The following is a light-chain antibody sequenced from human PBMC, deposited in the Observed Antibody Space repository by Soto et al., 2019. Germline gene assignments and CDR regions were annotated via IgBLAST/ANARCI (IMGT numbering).Light chain of an antibody. CDR2: EVS. CDR1: SSDVGGYNY. V-gene: IGLV2-8*01. Sequence: QSALTRPPSASGSPGQSVTISCTGTSSDVGGYNYVSWYQQHPGKVPKVMIYEVSKRPSGVPDRFSGSKSGNTASLTVSGLQAEDEADYYCSSYAGSNNPYVFGTGTKLTVL. J-gene: IGLJ1*01. CDR3: SSYAGSNNPYV.